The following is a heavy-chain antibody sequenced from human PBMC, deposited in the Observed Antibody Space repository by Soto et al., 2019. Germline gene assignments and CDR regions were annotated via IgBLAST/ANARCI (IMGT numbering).Heavy chain of an antibody. V-gene: IGHV1-46*02. CDR2: INPSGDGT. D-gene: IGHD4-17*01. Sequence: SVKVSCKAFGYTFNAFYMHWVRQAPGQGLEWMGVINPSGDGTSYAQKFQGRVTMTRDTSTSTVYMELSSLRSEDTAVYYCARVTLGYDYADVWGPGTTVTVSS. CDR1: GYTFNAFY. J-gene: IGHJ6*02. CDR3: ARVTLGYDYADV.